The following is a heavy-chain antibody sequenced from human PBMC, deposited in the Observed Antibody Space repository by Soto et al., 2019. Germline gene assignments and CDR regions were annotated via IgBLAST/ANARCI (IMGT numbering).Heavy chain of an antibody. CDR2: ISWNSGSI. V-gene: IGHV3-9*01. CDR3: AKDIDELVRGPNNWINAFDI. CDR1: GVTFEDYA. Sequence: PGGSLRLCWGASGVTFEDYAMHWVRQATGKGLEWVSGISWNSGSIDYADSVKGRFTISRDNAKNSLYLQMNSLRAEDTALYYCAKDIDELVRGPNNWINAFDIWGQGTMVTVSS. D-gene: IGHD3-10*01. J-gene: IGHJ3*02.